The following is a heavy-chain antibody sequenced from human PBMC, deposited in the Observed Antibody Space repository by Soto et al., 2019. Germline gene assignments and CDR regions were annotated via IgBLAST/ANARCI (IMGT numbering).Heavy chain of an antibody. J-gene: IGHJ6*02. D-gene: IGHD4-4*01. Sequence: ASVKVSCKASGYTFTSYGISWVRQAPGQGLEWMGRISAYNGNTNYAQKLQGRVTMTTDTSTSTAYMELRSLRSDDTAVYYCARAQRMTTVSTYYYYYGMDVWGQGTTVTVSS. V-gene: IGHV1-18*04. CDR1: GYTFTSYG. CDR2: ISAYNGNT. CDR3: ARAQRMTTVSTYYYYYGMDV.